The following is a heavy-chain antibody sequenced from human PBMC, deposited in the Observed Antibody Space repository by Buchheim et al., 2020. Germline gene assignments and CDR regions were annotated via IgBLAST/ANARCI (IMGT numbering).Heavy chain of an antibody. Sequence: QVQLVESGGGVVQPGRSLRLSCAASGFTFSSYAMHWVRQAPGKGLEWVAVISYDGSNKYYADSVKGRFTIPRDNSKNTLYLQMNSLRAEDTAVYYCARDTSSTSCYACGYFDLWGRGTL. D-gene: IGHD2-2*01. CDR2: ISYDGSNK. CDR3: ARDTSSTSCYACGYFDL. V-gene: IGHV3-30-3*01. CDR1: GFTFSSYA. J-gene: IGHJ2*01.